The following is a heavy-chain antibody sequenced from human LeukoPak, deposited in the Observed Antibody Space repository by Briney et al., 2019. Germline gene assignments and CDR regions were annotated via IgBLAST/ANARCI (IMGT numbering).Heavy chain of an antibody. CDR3: ARNYGSGSYYPYFDY. CDR2: INHSGST. D-gene: IGHD3-10*01. CDR1: GGSFSGYY. Sequence: SETLSLTCAVYGGSFSGYYWSWIRQPPGEGLEWIGEINHSGSTNYNPYLNSRVTISVDTSKNQFSLKLSSVTAADTAVYYCARNYGSGSYYPYFDYWGQGTLVTVSS. J-gene: IGHJ4*02. V-gene: IGHV4-34*01.